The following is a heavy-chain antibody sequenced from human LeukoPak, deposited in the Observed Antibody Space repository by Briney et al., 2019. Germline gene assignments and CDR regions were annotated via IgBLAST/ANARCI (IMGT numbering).Heavy chain of an antibody. J-gene: IGHJ4*02. Sequence: RPSETLSLTCTVSGGSISSHYWSWIRQPPGKGLKWIGYIYYSGSTNYNPSLKSRVTISVDTSKNQFSLKLSSVTAADTAVYYCARYSSSWYYFDYWGQGTLVTVSS. CDR3: ARYSSSWYYFDY. CDR1: GGSISSHY. V-gene: IGHV4-59*11. D-gene: IGHD6-13*01. CDR2: IYYSGST.